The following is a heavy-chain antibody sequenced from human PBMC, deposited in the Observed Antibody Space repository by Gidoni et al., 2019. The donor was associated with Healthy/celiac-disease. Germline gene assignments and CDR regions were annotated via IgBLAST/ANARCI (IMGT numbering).Heavy chain of an antibody. J-gene: IGHJ5*02. Sequence: QVQLQQWGAGLLKPSETLSLTCAVYGGSFSGYYWSWIRQPPGKGLEWIGEINHRGSTNYNPSLKSRVTISVDTSKNQFSLKLSSVTAADTAVYYCARGRHQAPFPCPKYCSSQHEHNWFDPWGQGTLVTVSS. CDR3: ARGRHQAPFPCPKYCSSQHEHNWFDP. CDR1: GGSFSGYY. CDR2: INHRGST. V-gene: IGHV4-34*01. D-gene: IGHD2-2*01.